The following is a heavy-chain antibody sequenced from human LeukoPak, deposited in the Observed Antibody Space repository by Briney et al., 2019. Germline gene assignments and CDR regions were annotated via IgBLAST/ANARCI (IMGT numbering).Heavy chain of an antibody. V-gene: IGHV1-2*02. J-gene: IGHJ6*03. CDR3: ARDTWELSGYYYYYYMDV. Sequence: ASVKVSCKASGYTFTVYYMHWVRQAPGRGLEGMGWINPNSGGTNYAQKFQGRVTMTRDTSISTAYMEPSRLRSDDTAVYYCARDTWELSGYYYYYYMDVWGKGTTVTVSS. CDR1: GYTFTVYY. D-gene: IGHD1-26*01. CDR2: INPNSGGT.